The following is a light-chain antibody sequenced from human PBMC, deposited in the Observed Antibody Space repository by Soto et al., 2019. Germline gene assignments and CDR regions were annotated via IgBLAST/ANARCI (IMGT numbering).Light chain of an antibody. V-gene: IGKV3-20*01. Sequence: EIVLTQSPGTLSLSPGERATLSCRASQSVSSSYLAWYQKKPGQAPRLLVYGASSRATGIPDRFSGSGSGTDFTLTISRLEPEDFAVYYCQQYGNSPWTFGQGTKVDNK. J-gene: IGKJ1*01. CDR2: GAS. CDR1: QSVSSSY. CDR3: QQYGNSPWT.